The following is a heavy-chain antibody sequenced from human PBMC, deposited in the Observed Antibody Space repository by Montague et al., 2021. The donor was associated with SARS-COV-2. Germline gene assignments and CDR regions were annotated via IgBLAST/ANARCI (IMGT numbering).Heavy chain of an antibody. J-gene: IGHJ4*02. CDR1: GFSFSTFW. CDR3: ARDPNWGDH. Sequence: SLSLSCAASGFSFSTFWMTWVRQAPGKGLEWVASIKPDGSDKYYVESVKGRFTISRDNARNSLYLQLNNLRAEDTAVYYCARDPNWGDHWGQGNLVTVSS. D-gene: IGHD7-27*01. CDR2: IKPDGSDK. V-gene: IGHV3-7*05.